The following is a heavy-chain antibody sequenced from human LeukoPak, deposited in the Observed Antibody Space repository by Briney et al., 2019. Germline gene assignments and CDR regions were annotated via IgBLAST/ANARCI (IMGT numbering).Heavy chain of an antibody. CDR1: GFTFNNYA. Sequence: GGSLRLSCAASGFTFNNYAMNWVRQAPGKGLEWVSSISGGGETTYYADSAKGRFTISRDNSQNTLYLQISSLRAEDTAVYYCARDYADYVGYFFFDYWGQGTLVTVSS. V-gene: IGHV3-23*01. CDR3: ARDYADYVGYFFFDY. CDR2: ISGGGETT. D-gene: IGHD4-17*01. J-gene: IGHJ4*02.